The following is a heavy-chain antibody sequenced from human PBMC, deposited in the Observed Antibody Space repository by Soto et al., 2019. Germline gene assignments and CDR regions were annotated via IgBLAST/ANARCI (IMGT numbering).Heavy chain of an antibody. D-gene: IGHD3-9*01. CDR3: ARVPPGANLRYFDWLPRNYYYYGMYV. CDR2: INHSGST. CDR1: GGSFSGYY. Sequence: SETLSLTCAVYGGSFSGYYWSWIRQPPGKGLEWIGEINHSGSTNYNPSLKSRVTISVDTSKNQFSLKLSSVTAADTAVYYCARVPPGANLRYFDWLPRNYYYYGMYVWGQGTTVTVSS. J-gene: IGHJ6*02. V-gene: IGHV4-34*01.